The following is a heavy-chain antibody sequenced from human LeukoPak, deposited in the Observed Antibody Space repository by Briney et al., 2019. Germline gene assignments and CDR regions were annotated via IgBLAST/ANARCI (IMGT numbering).Heavy chain of an antibody. CDR1: GYSFTSYW. Sequence: GESLKISCKGSGYSFTSYWIGWVRQMPGKGLEWMGIVYPGDSDTRYSPSFQGQVTISADKSISTAYLQWSSLKASDTAMYYCARLIQHRSDYYYMDVWGKGTTVTVSS. CDR3: ARLIQHRSDYYYMDV. CDR2: VYPGDSDT. D-gene: IGHD2-15*01. V-gene: IGHV5-51*01. J-gene: IGHJ6*03.